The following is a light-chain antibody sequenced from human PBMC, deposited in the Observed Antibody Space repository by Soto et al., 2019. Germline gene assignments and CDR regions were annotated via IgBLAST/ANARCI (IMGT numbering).Light chain of an antibody. CDR1: QSVNRY. CDR3: QQYNNWPWT. J-gene: IGKJ1*01. Sequence: IVLTQSPATLSLSPGERATLSCRASQSVNRYLAWYQHRPGQAPRLLIYDAFNRATGFPARFSGSGSGTDFTLTISSLQSEDFAVYYCQQYNNWPWTFGQGTKVDIK. CDR2: DAF. V-gene: IGKV3-11*01.